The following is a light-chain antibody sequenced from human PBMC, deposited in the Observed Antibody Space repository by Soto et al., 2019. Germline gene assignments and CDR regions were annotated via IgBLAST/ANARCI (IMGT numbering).Light chain of an antibody. CDR3: CSYASGGTYV. J-gene: IGLJ1*01. Sequence: QSALTQPASVSGSPGQSITISCTGTSSDIGSYNLVSWYQQHPGKAPKHMIYEGSKRPAGVSDRLSGSRSGNTASLTISGLQAEDEADYYCCSYASGGTYVFGTGTKVTVL. V-gene: IGLV2-23*01. CDR2: EGS. CDR1: SSDIGSYNL.